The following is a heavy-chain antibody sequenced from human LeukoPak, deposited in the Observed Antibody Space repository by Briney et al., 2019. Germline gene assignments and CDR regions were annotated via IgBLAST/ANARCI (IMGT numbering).Heavy chain of an antibody. V-gene: IGHV3-23*01. CDR1: GFTFNNYA. CDR3: AKDSRPTIAVAGFDY. Sequence: AGGSQTLSCSVSGFTFNNYAMNWVRQAPGKGLEWVSGISGSGTRTYYADSVKGRITISRDNSKNTLYLQMNNLRAEYTAVYFCAKDSRPTIAVAGFDYWGQGTLVTVSS. CDR2: ISGSGTRT. J-gene: IGHJ4*02. D-gene: IGHD6-19*01.